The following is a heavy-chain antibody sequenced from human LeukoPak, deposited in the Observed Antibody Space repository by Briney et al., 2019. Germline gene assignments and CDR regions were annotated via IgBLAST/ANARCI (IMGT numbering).Heavy chain of an antibody. J-gene: IGHJ4*02. Sequence: SVKVSCKASGYTFTSYGISWVRQAPGQGLEWMGGIIPIFGTANYQQRFQGRVTITADESTSTAYMSLSSLRFDDTAVHYCARESSDDTAMATPFAYWGQGTLVTVSS. CDR1: GYTFTSYG. D-gene: IGHD5-18*01. CDR2: IIPIFGTA. CDR3: ARESSDDTAMATPFAY. V-gene: IGHV1-69*13.